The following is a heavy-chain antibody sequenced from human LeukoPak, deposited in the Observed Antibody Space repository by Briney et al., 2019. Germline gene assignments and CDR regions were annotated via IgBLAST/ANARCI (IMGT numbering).Heavy chain of an antibody. J-gene: IGHJ5*02. Sequence: PSETLSLTCTVSGGSISSSSYYWGWIRQPPGKGLEWIGSIYYSGSTYYNPSLKSRVTISVDTSKNQFSLKLSSVTAADTAVYYCARGTWIQLWLSGPWGQGTLVTVSS. D-gene: IGHD5-18*01. CDR3: ARGTWIQLWLSGP. CDR2: IYYSGST. CDR1: GGSISSSSYY. V-gene: IGHV4-39*07.